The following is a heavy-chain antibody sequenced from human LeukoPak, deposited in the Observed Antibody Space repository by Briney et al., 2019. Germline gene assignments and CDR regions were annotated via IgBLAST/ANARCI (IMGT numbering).Heavy chain of an antibody. CDR1: GGSISSDY. Sequence: NPSETPSLTCTVSGGSISSDYGSWIRQPPGKGREGRGDIYLSGTTHYPPSLKCRVTISLHTSKNPCSLKLSSVPAADTAVYYCATRRITMVRGVNDAFDIWGQGTMVT. D-gene: IGHD3-10*01. J-gene: IGHJ3*02. CDR3: ATRRITMVRGVNDAFDI. CDR2: IYLSGTT. V-gene: IGHV4-59*01.